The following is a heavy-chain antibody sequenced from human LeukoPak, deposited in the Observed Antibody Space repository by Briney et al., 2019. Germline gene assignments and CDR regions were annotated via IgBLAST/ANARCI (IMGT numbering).Heavy chain of an antibody. V-gene: IGHV4-39*01. Sequence: PSETLSLTCTVSGGSISSSSYYWGWIRQPPGKGLEWIGSIYYSGSTYYNPSLKSRVTISVDTSKNQFSPKLSSVTAADTAVYYCARVDSGYDENWFDPWGQGTLVTVSS. CDR3: ARVDSGYDENWFDP. CDR1: GGSISSSSYY. D-gene: IGHD5-12*01. J-gene: IGHJ5*02. CDR2: IYYSGST.